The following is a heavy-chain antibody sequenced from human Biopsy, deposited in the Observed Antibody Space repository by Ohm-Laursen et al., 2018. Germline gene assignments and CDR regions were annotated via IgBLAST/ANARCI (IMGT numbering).Heavy chain of an antibody. CDR1: GGTFSNYG. J-gene: IGHJ1*01. Sequence: ASVKVSCKVPGGTFSNYGVNWVRQAPGQGLEWLGGNIPILGTGNYAQKFQDRVTVAADTSTSTAPMELRSLRSYDTAVYYCATKLTGYFHHWGQGTLVIVSS. V-gene: IGHV1-69*06. D-gene: IGHD3-9*01. CDR2: NIPILGTG. CDR3: ATKLTGYFHH.